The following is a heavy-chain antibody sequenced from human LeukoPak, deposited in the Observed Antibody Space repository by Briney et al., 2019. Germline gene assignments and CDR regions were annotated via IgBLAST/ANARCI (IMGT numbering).Heavy chain of an antibody. D-gene: IGHD2-15*01. CDR1: GFTFSTYN. CDR2: ISSSSNYI. Sequence: PGGSLRLSCAASGFTFSTYNMNWVRQAPGKGLEWVSSISSSSNYIYYADSVKGRFTISRDNAKNSLYLQMNSLRAEDTAVYYCARVYRSGGSIDYWGQGTLVTVSS. J-gene: IGHJ4*02. V-gene: IGHV3-21*01. CDR3: ARVYRSGGSIDY.